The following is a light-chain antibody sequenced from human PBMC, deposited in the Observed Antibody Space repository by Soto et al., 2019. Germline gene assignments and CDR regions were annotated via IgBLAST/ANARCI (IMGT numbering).Light chain of an antibody. V-gene: IGKV1-5*03. CDR3: QQYETYWT. Sequence: DIQMTQSPSTLSASVGDRVTITCRASQSVSRWVAWYQQKPGRAPNLLIYQASTLHTGVPSRFSGSGSGTEFTLTINGLQPDDFATYYCQQYETYWTFGQGTKVEIK. CDR2: QAS. CDR1: QSVSRW. J-gene: IGKJ1*01.